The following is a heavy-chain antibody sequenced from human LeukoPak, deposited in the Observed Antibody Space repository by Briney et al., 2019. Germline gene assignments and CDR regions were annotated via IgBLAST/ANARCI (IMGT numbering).Heavy chain of an antibody. Sequence: ASVKVSCKASGYTFTGYYMHWVRQAPGQGLEWMGWINPNSGGTNYAQKFQGRVTMTRDTSISTAYMELSRLRSDDTAVYYCARGDSSGYLPLGYWGQGTLVTASS. CDR2: INPNSGGT. CDR3: ARGDSSGYLPLGY. J-gene: IGHJ4*02. D-gene: IGHD3-22*01. V-gene: IGHV1-2*02. CDR1: GYTFTGYY.